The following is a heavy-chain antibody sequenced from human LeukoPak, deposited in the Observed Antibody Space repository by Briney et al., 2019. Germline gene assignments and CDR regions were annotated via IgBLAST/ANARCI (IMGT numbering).Heavy chain of an antibody. Sequence: WGSLRLSCAASGFMFAGYAMSWVRQAPGRGLEWVATIRASGDSTYLSDSVKGRFTISRDNSRKTLFLQLNSLRAEDTAIYYCAKDSGRGSYTYDCWGQGTLVTVSS. J-gene: IGHJ4*02. D-gene: IGHD1-26*01. CDR2: IRASGDST. CDR1: GFMFAGYA. CDR3: AKDSGRGSYTYDC. V-gene: IGHV3-23*01.